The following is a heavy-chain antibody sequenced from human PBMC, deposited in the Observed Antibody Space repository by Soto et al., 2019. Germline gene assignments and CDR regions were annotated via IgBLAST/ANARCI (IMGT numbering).Heavy chain of an antibody. V-gene: IGHV4-34*01. CDR3: ARADDYGDYYFDY. CDR1: GGSFSGYY. D-gene: IGHD4-17*01. CDR2: INHSGST. J-gene: IGHJ4*02. Sequence: SETLSLTCAVYGGSFSGYYWSWIRQPPGKGLEWIGEINHSGSTNYNPSLKSRVTISVDTSKNQFSLKLSSVTAADTAVYYCARADDYGDYYFDYWGQGTLVTVSS.